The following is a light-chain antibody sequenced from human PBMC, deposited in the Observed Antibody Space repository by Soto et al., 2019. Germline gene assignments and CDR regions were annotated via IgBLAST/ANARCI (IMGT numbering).Light chain of an antibody. CDR2: EVS. CDR1: SSDVGGYNY. CDR3: SSYAGSKNKDVV. V-gene: IGLV2-8*01. Sequence: QSVLTQPPSASGSPGQSVTISCTGTSSDVGGYNYVSWYQQHPGKAPKLMIYEVSKRPSGVPDRFSGSKSGNTASLTVSGLQAEDEADYYCSSYAGSKNKDVVFGGGTKLTVL. J-gene: IGLJ2*01.